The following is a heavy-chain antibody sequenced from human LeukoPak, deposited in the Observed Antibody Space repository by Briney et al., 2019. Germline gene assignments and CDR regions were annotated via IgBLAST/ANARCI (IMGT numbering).Heavy chain of an antibody. Sequence: KGGESLKISCKGSGYNFINYWIGWVRQMPGKGLEWMGIIYPGDSDTRYSPSFQGQVTISADKSISTAYLQWSSLKASDTAMYYCARRYFDWLRDDLLYFDYWGQGTLVTVSS. J-gene: IGHJ4*02. CDR3: ARRYFDWLRDDLLYFDY. D-gene: IGHD3-9*01. CDR2: IYPGDSDT. CDR1: GYNFINYW. V-gene: IGHV5-51*01.